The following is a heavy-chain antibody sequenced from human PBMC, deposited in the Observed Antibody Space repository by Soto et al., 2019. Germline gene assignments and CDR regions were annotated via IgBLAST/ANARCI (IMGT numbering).Heavy chain of an antibody. J-gene: IGHJ6*02. Sequence: SETLSLTCAVSGYSIASGYYWAWIRQSPGKGLEWIGSIYHAGSVYYNPSLNSRVAVSLDTSKNHFSLKLTSVTAADTAVYYCARTFDYYGMDAWGQGTTVTVSS. CDR3: ARTFDYYGMDA. CDR2: IYHAGSV. V-gene: IGHV4-38-2*01. CDR1: GYSIASGYY.